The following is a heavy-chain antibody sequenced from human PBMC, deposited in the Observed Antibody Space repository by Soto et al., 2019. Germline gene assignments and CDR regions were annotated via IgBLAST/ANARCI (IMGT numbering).Heavy chain of an antibody. V-gene: IGHV3-11*06. CDR2: ISSSSSYT. D-gene: IGHD1-26*01. CDR3: ARMVGPTKGSRAFDV. CDR1: GFTFSDYY. J-gene: IGHJ3*01. Sequence: GGSLRLSCAASGFTFSDYYMSWIRQAPGKGLEGVSYISSSSSYTNYAGSVKGRFTISRDTSKSTLYLQMNSLRAEDTAVYYCARMVGPTKGSRAFDVWGKGTMVTVSS.